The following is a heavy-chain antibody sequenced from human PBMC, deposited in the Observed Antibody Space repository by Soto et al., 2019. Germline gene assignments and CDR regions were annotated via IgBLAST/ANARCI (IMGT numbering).Heavy chain of an antibody. CDR3: ARGVGATLPHWFDP. D-gene: IGHD1-26*01. Sequence: PGGSLRLSCAASGFTFDDYGMSWVRQAPGKGLEWVSGINWNGGSTGYADSVKGRFTISRDNAKNSLYLQMNSLRAEDTALYHCARGVGATLPHWFDPWGQGTLVTVSS. CDR1: GFTFDDYG. CDR2: INWNGGST. V-gene: IGHV3-20*01. J-gene: IGHJ5*02.